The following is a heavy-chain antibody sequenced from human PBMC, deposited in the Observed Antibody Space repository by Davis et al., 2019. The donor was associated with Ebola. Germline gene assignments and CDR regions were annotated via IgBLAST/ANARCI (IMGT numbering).Heavy chain of an antibody. CDR3: ARGYANWFDP. J-gene: IGHJ5*02. D-gene: IGHD2-8*01. V-gene: IGHV4-34*01. Sequence: MPSETLSLTCAVYGGSFSGYYWSWIRQPPGKGLEWIGEIIHSGTTNYSPSLKSRVTISVDTSKNQFSLKLSSVTAADTAVYYCARGYANWFDPWGQGTLVTVSS. CDR1: GGSFSGYY. CDR2: IIHSGTT.